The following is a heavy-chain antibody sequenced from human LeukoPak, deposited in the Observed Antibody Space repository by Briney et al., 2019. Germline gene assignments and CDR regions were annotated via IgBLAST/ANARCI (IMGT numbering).Heavy chain of an antibody. CDR1: GFIFSSYG. D-gene: IGHD1/OR15-1a*01. CDR3: ATEQEGRRAAFDH. V-gene: IGHV3-30*02. Sequence: GGSLRLSCAASGFIFSSYGMHWVRQAPGKGLEWVAFIWYDGNEKHYADSAKGRFTISRDNSQNTLYLHMSSLRAEDTAIYYCATEQEGRRAAFDHWGQGTLVTVSS. CDR2: IWYDGNEK. J-gene: IGHJ4*02.